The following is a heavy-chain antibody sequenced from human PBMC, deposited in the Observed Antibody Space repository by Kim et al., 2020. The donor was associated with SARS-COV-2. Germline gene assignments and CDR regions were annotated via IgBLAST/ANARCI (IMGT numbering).Heavy chain of an antibody. CDR1: GFTFSSYA. Sequence: GGSLRLSCAASGFTFSSYAMHWVRQAPGKGLEWVAVISYDGSNKYYADSVKGRFTISRDNSKNTLYLQMNSLRAEDTAVYYCARDPDGYCSGGSCYYGGGFDYWGQGTLVTVSA. CDR3: ARDPDGYCSGGSCYYGGGFDY. V-gene: IGHV3-30*04. CDR2: ISYDGSNK. J-gene: IGHJ4*02. D-gene: IGHD2-15*01.